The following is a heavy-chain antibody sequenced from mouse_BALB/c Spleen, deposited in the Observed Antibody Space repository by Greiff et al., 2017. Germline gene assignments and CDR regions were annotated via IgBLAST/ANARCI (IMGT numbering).Heavy chain of an antibody. CDR2: ISYDGSN. D-gene: IGHD4-1*01. V-gene: IGHV3-6*02. CDR1: GYSITSGYY. Sequence: VQLKESGPGLVKPSQSLSLTCSVTGYSITSGYYWNWIRQFPGNKLEWMGYISYDGSNNYNPSLKNRISITRDTSKNQFFLKLNSVTTEDTATYYCARGGNWDGAMDYWGQGTSVTVSS. J-gene: IGHJ4*01. CDR3: ARGGNWDGAMDY.